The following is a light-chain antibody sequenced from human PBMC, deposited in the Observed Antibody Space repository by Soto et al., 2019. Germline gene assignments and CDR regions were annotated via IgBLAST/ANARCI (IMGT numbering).Light chain of an antibody. Sequence: QAVVTQPPSVSGAPGQRVTISCTGSSSNIGAGYDVHWYQQLPGTAPKLIIYGKTNRPSGVPDRFSGSKSGTSASLAITGLQAEDEADYYCQSYDSSLSGWVFGGGTKLTVL. V-gene: IGLV1-40*01. CDR2: GKT. CDR1: SSNIGAGYD. CDR3: QSYDSSLSGWV. J-gene: IGLJ3*02.